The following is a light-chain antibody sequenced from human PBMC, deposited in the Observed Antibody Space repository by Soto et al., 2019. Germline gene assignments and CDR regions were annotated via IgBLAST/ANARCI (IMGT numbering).Light chain of an antibody. CDR3: QQSYSTPNT. J-gene: IGKJ2*01. Sequence: DIQMTQSPSSLSASVGDRVKITCRASQSVKNYLNWYQQKPGKAPELLIYAASNLHSGVPSRFSGSGSGTDFTLTISSLQPEDFATYYCQQSYSTPNTFGLGTKLEIK. V-gene: IGKV1-39*01. CDR2: AAS. CDR1: QSVKNY.